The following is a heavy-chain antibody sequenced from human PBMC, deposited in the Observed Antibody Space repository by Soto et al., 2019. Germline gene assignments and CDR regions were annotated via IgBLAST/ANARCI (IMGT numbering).Heavy chain of an antibody. V-gene: IGHV1-2*02. CDR1: GYTFTGYY. D-gene: IGHD2-21*02. Sequence: ASVKVSCKASGYTFTGYYMHWVRQAPGQGLEWMGWINPNSGGTNYAQKFQGRVTMTRDTSISTAYMELSRLRSDDTAMYYCARRPQAYCGGDCYGFWFDPWGQGTLVTVSS. J-gene: IGHJ5*02. CDR2: INPNSGGT. CDR3: ARRPQAYCGGDCYGFWFDP.